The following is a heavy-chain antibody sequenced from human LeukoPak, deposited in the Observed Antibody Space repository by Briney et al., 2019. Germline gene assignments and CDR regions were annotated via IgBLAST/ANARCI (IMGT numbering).Heavy chain of an antibody. V-gene: IGHV4-59*01. CDR1: GGSISNYY. Sequence: PSETLSLTCSVSGGSISNYYWNWIRQPPGKGLEWIGYIYYSGSTNYNPSLKSRVTISVDTSKNQFSLKLSSVTAADTAVYYCARGNFDYWGQGTLVTVSS. J-gene: IGHJ4*02. CDR3: ARGNFDY. CDR2: IYYSGST.